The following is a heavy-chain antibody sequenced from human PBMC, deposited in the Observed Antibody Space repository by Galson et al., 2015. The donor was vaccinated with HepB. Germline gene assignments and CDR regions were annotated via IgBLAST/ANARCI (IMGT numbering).Heavy chain of an antibody. CDR1: GYSFSNYW. V-gene: IGHV5-51*03. CDR3: ARCHDKDGIIAAAGIDF. D-gene: IGHD6-13*01. J-gene: IGHJ4*02. Sequence: SGAEVNKPGESLKISCKASGYSFSNYWLGWVRQMPGKGLEWMGLIYPGDSDTRYSPSFQSQVTISADKSISTAFLRWSSLKASDTAIYYCARCHDKDGIIAAAGIDFWGQGTLVTVSS. CDR2: IYPGDSDT.